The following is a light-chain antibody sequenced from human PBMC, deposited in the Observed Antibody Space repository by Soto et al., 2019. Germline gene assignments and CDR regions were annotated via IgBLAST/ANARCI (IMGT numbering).Light chain of an antibody. J-gene: IGKJ2*01. V-gene: IGKV3-15*01. CDR3: QQYNHWYT. CDR1: QSFRGL. CDR2: DAS. Sequence: VLTQSPVTLSLSPGERATLSCRASQSFRGLLAWYQQKPGQAPRLLIYDASTRATGIPARFSGSGSGTEFTLTISSLQSEDFAVYYCQQYNHWYTFGQGTKLEIK.